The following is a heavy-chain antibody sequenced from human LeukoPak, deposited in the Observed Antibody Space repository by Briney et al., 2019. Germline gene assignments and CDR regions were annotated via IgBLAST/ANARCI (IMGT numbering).Heavy chain of an antibody. V-gene: IGHV4-4*09. CDR3: ARAKPDWNLPDY. CDR1: GGSISSNF. CDR2: IYNNGNT. D-gene: IGHD1-1*01. J-gene: IGHJ4*02. Sequence: SETLSLTCTVSGGSISSNFWSWIRQPPGKGLEWIGYIYNNGNTRYNPSVKSRATILGDTSRNQFSLKLKSVTAADTAIYYCARAKPDWNLPDYWGQGILVTVSS.